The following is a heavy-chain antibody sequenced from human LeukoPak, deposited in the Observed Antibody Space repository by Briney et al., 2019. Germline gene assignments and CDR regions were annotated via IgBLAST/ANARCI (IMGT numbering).Heavy chain of an antibody. Sequence: PSDTLSLTCAVSGYSISSSDWWGWIRQPPGKGLEWIGYIYYNGRTYYNPSLKSRVTLSVDSSKSQFSLKLASVSAVDTAVYYCARSPVHGPGWFDSWGQGTLVTVSS. CDR2: IYYNGRT. D-gene: IGHD4-17*01. J-gene: IGHJ5*01. V-gene: IGHV4-28*01. CDR1: GYSISSSDW. CDR3: ARSPVHGPGWFDS.